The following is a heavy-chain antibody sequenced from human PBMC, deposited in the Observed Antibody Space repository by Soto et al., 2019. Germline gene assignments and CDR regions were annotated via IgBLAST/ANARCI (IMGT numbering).Heavy chain of an antibody. D-gene: IGHD3-3*01. CDR1: GGTFSSYA. J-gene: IGHJ5*02. CDR3: ATSAIFGVVIIRINWFDP. CDR2: IIPIFGTA. V-gene: IGHV1-69*13. Sequence: ASVKVSCKASGGTFSSYAISWVRQAPGQGLEWVGGIIPIFGTANYAQKFQGRVTITADESTSTAYMELSSLRSEDTAVYYCATSAIFGVVIIRINWFDPWGQGTLVTV.